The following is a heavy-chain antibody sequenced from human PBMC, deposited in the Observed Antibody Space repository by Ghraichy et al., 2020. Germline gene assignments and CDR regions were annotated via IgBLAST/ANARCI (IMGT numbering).Heavy chain of an antibody. D-gene: IGHD1-1*01. CDR3: AREQLSYDAFDI. V-gene: IGHV4-4*07. J-gene: IGHJ3*02. CDR1: GGSISSYY. CDR2: IYSSGST. Sequence: SQTLSLTCTVSGGSISSYYWSWIRQPAGKGLEWIGRIYSSGSTNYNRSLKSRVTMSVDTSKNQFSLKLSSVTAADTAVYYCAREQLSYDAFDIWGQGTMVTVSS.